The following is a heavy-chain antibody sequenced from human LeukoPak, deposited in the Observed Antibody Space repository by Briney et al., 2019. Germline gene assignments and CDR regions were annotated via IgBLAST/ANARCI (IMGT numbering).Heavy chain of an antibody. Sequence: GSLRLSCAASGFSFSIEAISWVRQASGKGLEWIGYIYHSGSTNYNPSLKSRVTISVDTSKNQFSLKLSSVTAADTAVYYCARAFYPGYYSYMAVWGKGTTVTVSS. V-gene: IGHV4-59*01. D-gene: IGHD3-3*02. CDR3: ARAFYPGYYSYMAV. J-gene: IGHJ6*03. CDR2: IYHSGST. CDR1: GFSFSIEA.